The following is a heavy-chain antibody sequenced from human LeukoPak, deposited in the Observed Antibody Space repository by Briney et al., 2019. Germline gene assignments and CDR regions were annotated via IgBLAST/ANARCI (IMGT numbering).Heavy chain of an antibody. CDR3: ARRVYSGSYNWYFDL. CDR2: ISYSGST. D-gene: IGHD1-26*01. Sequence: SETLSLTCTVSGGSISTSTYYWGWIRQPPGKGLGWSGSISYSGSTYNNPSLKSRVTISVDTSKNQFSLKLSSVTAPDTAVYYCARRVYSGSYNWYFDLWGRGTLVTVSS. CDR1: GGSISTSTYY. V-gene: IGHV4-39*01. J-gene: IGHJ2*01.